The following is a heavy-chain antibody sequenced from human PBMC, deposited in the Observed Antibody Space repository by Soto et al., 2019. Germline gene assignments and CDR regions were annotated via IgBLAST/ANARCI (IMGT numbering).Heavy chain of an antibody. Sequence: ASLKVSCKASGYTFTSYGISWVRQAPGQGLEWMGWISAYNGNTNYAQKLQGRVTMTTDTSTSTAYMELRSLRSDDTAVYYCARVGNVAVAGSFDYWGQGTLVTVSS. CDR1: GYTFTSYG. CDR3: ARVGNVAVAGSFDY. J-gene: IGHJ4*02. CDR2: ISAYNGNT. D-gene: IGHD6-19*01. V-gene: IGHV1-18*01.